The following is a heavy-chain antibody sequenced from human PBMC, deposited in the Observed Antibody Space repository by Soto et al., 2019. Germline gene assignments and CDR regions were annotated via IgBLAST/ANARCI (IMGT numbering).Heavy chain of an antibody. V-gene: IGHV3-23*01. CDR2: ISGSDSKT. D-gene: IGHD1-26*01. Sequence: EVQLLESGGGLVRPGGSLRLSCTASGFSFSSYALSWVRQAPGKGLEWVSTISGSDSKTYYADSVKGRFSISRDTSKTTLYLEMTSLRVEDTAVYYCARWSFLDYWGQGTRVTVS. CDR3: ARWSFLDY. CDR1: GFSFSSYA. J-gene: IGHJ4*02.